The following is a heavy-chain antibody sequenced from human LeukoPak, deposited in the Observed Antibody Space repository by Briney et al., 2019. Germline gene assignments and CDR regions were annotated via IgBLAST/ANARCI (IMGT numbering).Heavy chain of an antibody. J-gene: IGHJ4*02. CDR3: ARDRGYTSGPYYFDH. D-gene: IGHD6-19*01. V-gene: IGHV3-7*01. CDR2: IKEDGSEK. CDR1: GFTFSRYW. Sequence: GGSLRLSCAASGFTFSRYWMSWVRQAPGKGLEWVANIKEDGSEKYYVDSVKGRFTISRDNAKNSLYLQMSSLRAEDTAVYYCARDRGYTSGPYYFDHWGQGTLVTVSS.